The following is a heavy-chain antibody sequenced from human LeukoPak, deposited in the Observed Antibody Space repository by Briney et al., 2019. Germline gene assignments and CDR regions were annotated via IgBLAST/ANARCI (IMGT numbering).Heavy chain of an antibody. J-gene: IGHJ5*02. V-gene: IGHV5-51*01. CDR3: ARLNPDVVVVAATLHNWFDP. D-gene: IGHD2-15*01. CDR1: GSTFTSYW. Sequence: GESLKISCKGSGSTFTSYWIGWVRQLPGKALEWTGIIYPGDSVTRYSPSFQGQVTISADKSISTAYLQWSSLKASDTAMYYCARLNPDVVVVAATLHNWFDPWGQGTLVTVSS. CDR2: IYPGDSVT.